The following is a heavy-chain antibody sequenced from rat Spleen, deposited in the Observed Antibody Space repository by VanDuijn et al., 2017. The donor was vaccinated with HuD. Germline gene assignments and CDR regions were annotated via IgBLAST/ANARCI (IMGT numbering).Heavy chain of an antibody. Sequence: EVQLAESGGGLVQPGRSLKLSCTASGFTFSDFYMAWVRQAPTKGLEWVASISYDGGSTYYRDSVKGRFTISRDNAKNTQCLQMDSLRSEDTATYYCARRHYGYTDYFDYWGQGVMVTVSS. V-gene: IGHV5-20*01. CDR2: ISYDGGST. D-gene: IGHD1-9*01. CDR3: ARRHYGYTDYFDY. CDR1: GFTFSDFY. J-gene: IGHJ2*01.